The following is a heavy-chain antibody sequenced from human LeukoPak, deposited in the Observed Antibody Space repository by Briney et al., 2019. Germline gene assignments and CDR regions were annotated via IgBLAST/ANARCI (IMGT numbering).Heavy chain of an antibody. D-gene: IGHD3-10*01. Sequence: PSETLSLTCAVYGGSFSGYYWSWIRQPPGKGLEWIGEINHSGSSNYNPSLKSRVTISVDTSKNQFSLKLSSVTAADTAVYYCARGRDTLRLKSIGSYYFDYWGQGTLVTVSS. J-gene: IGHJ4*02. CDR2: INHSGSS. V-gene: IGHV4-34*01. CDR3: ARGRDTLRLKSIGSYYFDY. CDR1: GGSFSGYY.